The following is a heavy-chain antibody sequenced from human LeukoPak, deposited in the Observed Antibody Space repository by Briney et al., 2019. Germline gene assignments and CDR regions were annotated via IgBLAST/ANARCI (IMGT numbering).Heavy chain of an antibody. V-gene: IGHV4-30-2*01. CDR1: GGSISSGGYS. Sequence: PSQTLSLTCAVSGGSISSGGYSWSWIRQPPGKGLEWIGYIYHSGSTYYNPSLKSRVTISVDTSKNQFSLKLSSVTAADTAVYYCARDRSYSGSYYTPLGFDYWGQGTLVTVSS. CDR3: ARDRSYSGSYYTPLGFDY. D-gene: IGHD1-26*01. J-gene: IGHJ4*02. CDR2: IYHSGST.